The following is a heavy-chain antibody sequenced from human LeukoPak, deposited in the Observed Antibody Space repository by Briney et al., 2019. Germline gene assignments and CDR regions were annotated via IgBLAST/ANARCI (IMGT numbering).Heavy chain of an antibody. J-gene: IGHJ2*01. CDR2: IYYSGST. CDR1: GGSISSYY. D-gene: IGHD4-23*01. Sequence: PSETLSLTCTVSGGSISSYYWSWIRQPPGKGLEWIGYIYYSGSTNYNPSLKSRVTISVDTSKNQFSLKLGSVTAADTAVYYCARLAHQKATVVTSYWYFDLWGRGALVTVSS. V-gene: IGHV4-59*08. CDR3: ARLAHQKATVVTSYWYFDL.